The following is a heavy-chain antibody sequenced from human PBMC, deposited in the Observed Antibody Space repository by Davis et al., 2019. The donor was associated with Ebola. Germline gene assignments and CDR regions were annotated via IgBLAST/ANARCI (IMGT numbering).Heavy chain of an antibody. V-gene: IGHV3-30*02. CDR1: GFTFSSYG. J-gene: IGHJ4*02. CDR2: IRYDGSNK. CDR3: ARKTPMDY. Sequence: GESLKISCAASGFTFSSYGMHWVRQAPGKGLEWVAFIRYDGSNKYYADSVKGRFTISRDNSKNTLYLQMNSLRAEDTAVYYCARKTPMDYWGQGTLVTVSS. D-gene: IGHD2-15*01.